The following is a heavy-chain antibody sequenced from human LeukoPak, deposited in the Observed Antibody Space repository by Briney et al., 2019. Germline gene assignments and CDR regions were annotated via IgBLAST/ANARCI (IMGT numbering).Heavy chain of an antibody. J-gene: IGHJ3*02. Sequence: GASVKVSCKASGYTFTSYAMHWVRQAPGQRLEWMGWINAGNGNTKYSQKFQGRVTITRDTSASTAYMELSSLRSGDTAVYYCARDQKSIRGAFDIWGQGTMVTVSS. V-gene: IGHV1-3*01. CDR2: INAGNGNT. CDR3: ARDQKSIRGAFDI. CDR1: GYTFTSYA. D-gene: IGHD3-3*02.